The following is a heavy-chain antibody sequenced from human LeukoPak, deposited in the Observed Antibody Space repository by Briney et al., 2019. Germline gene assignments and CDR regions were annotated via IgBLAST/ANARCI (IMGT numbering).Heavy chain of an antibody. CDR2: MNPNSGNT. V-gene: IGHV1-8*01. CDR3: ARSRGYSYGSFDY. Sequence: ASVKVSCKASGYTLTSYDINWVRQATGQGLEWMGWMNPNSGNTGYAQKFQGRVTMTRNTSISTAYMELSSLRSEDTAVYYCARSRGYSYGSFDYWGQGTLVTVSS. CDR1: GYTLTSYD. D-gene: IGHD5-18*01. J-gene: IGHJ4*02.